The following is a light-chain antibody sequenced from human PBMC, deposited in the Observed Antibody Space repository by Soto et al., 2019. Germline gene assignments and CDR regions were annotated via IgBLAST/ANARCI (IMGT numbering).Light chain of an antibody. J-gene: IGKJ2*01. Sequence: DIQMTQSPATLSASVGDRVTITCRASQSISSWLAWYQQKPGQAPKVLIHDVSTLDSGVPSRFSGSGSGTEFTLNISSLQPDDFAIYYCQQYNSFSQTFGQGTKVAIK. CDR1: QSISSW. V-gene: IGKV1-5*01. CDR3: QQYNSFSQT. CDR2: DVS.